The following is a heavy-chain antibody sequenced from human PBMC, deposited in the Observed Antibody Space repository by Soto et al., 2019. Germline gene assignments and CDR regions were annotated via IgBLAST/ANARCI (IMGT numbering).Heavy chain of an antibody. CDR3: AGDLWGYCGTDCYPLDV. CDR1: GGFVSSSSYS. CDR2: MYSSENT. Sequence: SETLSLTCSVSGGFVSSSSYSWGWIRQSPGKGLEWIGTMYSSENTYYNPSLLSRVTISVDTSKNEFSLRLSSVTAADTAVYYCAGDLWGYCGTDCYPLDVWGQGTTVTVSS. D-gene: IGHD2-21*02. V-gene: IGHV4-39*02. J-gene: IGHJ6*02.